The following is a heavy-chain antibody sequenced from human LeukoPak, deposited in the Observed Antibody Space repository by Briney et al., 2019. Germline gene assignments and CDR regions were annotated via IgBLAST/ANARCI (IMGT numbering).Heavy chain of an antibody. CDR2: IYYSGST. CDR3: ARHHHLEWLFPPFDY. J-gene: IGHJ4*02. V-gene: IGHV4-39*01. Sequence: SETLSLTCTVSGGSISSSSYYWGWIRQPPGKGLEWIGSIYYSGSTNYNPSLKSRVTISVDTSKNQFSLKLSSVTAADTAVYYCARHHHLEWLFPPFDYWGQGTLVTVSS. CDR1: GGSISSSSYY. D-gene: IGHD3-3*01.